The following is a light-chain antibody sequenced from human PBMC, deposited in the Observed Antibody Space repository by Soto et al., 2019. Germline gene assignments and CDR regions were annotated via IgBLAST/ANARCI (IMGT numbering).Light chain of an antibody. CDR1: SSDVGGYNY. V-gene: IGLV2-14*01. J-gene: IGLJ1*01. CDR3: SSYTTTNTYV. Sequence: QSALIQPASVSGSPGRSITISCTGTSSDVGGYNYVSWYQQHPGKAPKLMIYEVSNRPSGVSNRFSGSKSGNTASLTISGLQAEDEGDYYCSSYTTTNTYVFGSGTKVTVL. CDR2: EVS.